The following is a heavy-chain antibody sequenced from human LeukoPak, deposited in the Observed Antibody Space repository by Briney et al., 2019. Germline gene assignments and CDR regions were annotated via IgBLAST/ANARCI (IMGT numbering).Heavy chain of an antibody. CDR2: KKEDGSEK. CDR1: GFSFSTYW. CDR3: ARNATTRGVYFDW. J-gene: IGHJ4*02. Sequence: SMRLSWVVAGFSFSTYWISCVRQPPGKVMEWVANKKEDGSEKYYVDSLNGRSTTSSDNARNAYHLQMSSLRAEAAADYYCARNATTRGVYFDWGGETTLVTVS. V-gene: IGHV3-7*05. D-gene: IGHD1-26*01.